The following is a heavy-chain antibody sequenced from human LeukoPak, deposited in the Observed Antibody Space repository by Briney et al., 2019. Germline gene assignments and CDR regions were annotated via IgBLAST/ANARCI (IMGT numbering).Heavy chain of an antibody. CDR2: INHSGST. V-gene: IGHV4-34*01. Sequence: KASETLSLTCAVYGGSFSGYYWSWIRQPPGKGLEWIGEINHSGSTNYNPSLKSRVTISVDTSKNQFSLKLSSVTAADTAVYYCARVYQHYFDYWGQGTLVTVSS. CDR1: GGSFSGYY. D-gene: IGHD2-2*01. CDR3: ARVYQHYFDY. J-gene: IGHJ4*02.